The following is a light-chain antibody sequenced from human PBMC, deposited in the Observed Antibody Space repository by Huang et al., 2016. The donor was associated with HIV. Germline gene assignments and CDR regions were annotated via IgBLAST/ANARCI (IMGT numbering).Light chain of an antibody. Sequence: DIVMTQSPDSLAVSLGERATINYKSSQSVLYSSNNKNYLAWYQQKPGQSPKLLIYWASTRESGVPDRFSCSGSGTDFTLSISSLQAEDVAVYYCQQYYSTPFTFGPGTKVDIK. CDR1: QSVLYSSNNKNY. J-gene: IGKJ3*01. V-gene: IGKV4-1*01. CDR3: QQYYSTPFT. CDR2: WAS.